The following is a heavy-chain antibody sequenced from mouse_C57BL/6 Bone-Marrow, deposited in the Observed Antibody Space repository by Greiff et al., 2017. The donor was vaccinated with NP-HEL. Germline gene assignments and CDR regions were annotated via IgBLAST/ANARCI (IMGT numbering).Heavy chain of an antibody. Sequence: EVQRVESGPGMVKPSQSLSLTCTVTGYSITSGYDWHWIRHFPGNKLEWMGYISYSGSTNYNPSLKSRISITHDTSKNHFFLKLNSVTTEDTATYYCARDHGGGFDYWGQGTTLTVSS. V-gene: IGHV3-1*01. CDR2: ISYSGST. J-gene: IGHJ2*01. CDR3: ARDHGGGFDY. CDR1: GYSITSGYD.